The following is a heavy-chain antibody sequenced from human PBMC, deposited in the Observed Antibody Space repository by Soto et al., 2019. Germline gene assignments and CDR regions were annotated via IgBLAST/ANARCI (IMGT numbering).Heavy chain of an antibody. D-gene: IGHD5-18*01. V-gene: IGHV3-7*01. J-gene: IGHJ3*02. CDR3: AWIQLSWAFDI. CDR2: IKQDGSEK. Sequence: PGGSMRLSCAASGFTFSHYWRSWVRQAPGKGLEWVGNIKQDGSEKNYVDSVKGRFTISRDNAKNSLYLQMNSLRAEDTAMYFCAWIQLSWAFDIWGPGTMVTVSS. CDR1: GFTFSHYW.